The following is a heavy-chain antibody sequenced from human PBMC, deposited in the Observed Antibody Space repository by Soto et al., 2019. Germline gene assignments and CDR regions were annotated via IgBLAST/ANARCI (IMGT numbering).Heavy chain of an antibody. Sequence: SETLSLTCTVSGGSISSCSYYWGWIRQPPGKGLEWIGSIYYSGSTYYTPSLKSRVTISVDTSKNQFSLKLSSVTAADTAVYYCARRLYYDSSGFEGGGMDVWGQGTTVT. D-gene: IGHD3-22*01. V-gene: IGHV4-39*01. CDR3: ARRLYYDSSGFEGGGMDV. CDR1: GGSISSCSYY. CDR2: IYYSGST. J-gene: IGHJ6*02.